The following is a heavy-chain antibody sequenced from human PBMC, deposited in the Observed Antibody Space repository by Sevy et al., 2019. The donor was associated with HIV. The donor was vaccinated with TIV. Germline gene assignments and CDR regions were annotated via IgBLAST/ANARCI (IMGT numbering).Heavy chain of an antibody. CDR1: GGTFITSA. J-gene: IGHJ5*02. CDR3: ARVKGMATINPFDL. CDR2: IIPSFGTA. Sequence: ASVKVSCKASGGTFITSAVNWVRQAPGQGLEWVGGIIPSFGTANYAQKFKGRVTITADQSTSTVYMALSSLRSDDTAIYYCARVKGMATINPFDLWGQGTLVTVSS. V-gene: IGHV1-69*13. D-gene: IGHD3-10*01.